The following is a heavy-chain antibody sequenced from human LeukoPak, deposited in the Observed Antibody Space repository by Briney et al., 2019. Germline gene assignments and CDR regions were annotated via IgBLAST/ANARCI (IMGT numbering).Heavy chain of an antibody. Sequence: SETLSLTCAVYGGSFSGYYWSWIRQPPGKGLEWIGYIYYSGSTYYNPSLKSRVTISVDTSKNQFSLKLSSVTAADTAVYYCAAIAAAGNNFDYWGRGTLVTVSS. D-gene: IGHD6-13*01. CDR3: AAIAAAGNNFDY. J-gene: IGHJ4*02. CDR2: IYYSGST. V-gene: IGHV4-59*06. CDR1: GGSFSGYY.